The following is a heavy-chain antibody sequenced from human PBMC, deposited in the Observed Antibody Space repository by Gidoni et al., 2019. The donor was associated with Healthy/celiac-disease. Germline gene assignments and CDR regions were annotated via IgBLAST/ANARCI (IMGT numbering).Heavy chain of an antibody. Sequence: QVQLQESGPGLVKPSETLSLTCTVSGYSISSGYYWGWIRQPPGKGLEWIGSIYHSGSTYYNPSLKSRVTISVDTSKNQFSLKLSSVTAADTAVYYCARLSYGIHPWGQGTLVTVSS. D-gene: IGHD1-26*01. CDR2: IYHSGST. CDR1: GYSISSGYY. CDR3: ARLSYGIHP. J-gene: IGHJ5*02. V-gene: IGHV4-38-2*02.